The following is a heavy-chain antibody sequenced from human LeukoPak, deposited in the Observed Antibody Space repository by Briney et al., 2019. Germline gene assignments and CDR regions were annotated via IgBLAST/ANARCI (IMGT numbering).Heavy chain of an antibody. D-gene: IGHD1-14*01. CDR2: IYYSGST. V-gene: IGHV4-31*03. J-gene: IGHJ5*02. CDR1: GGSISSGGYY. CDR3: ARTPRPASVAAGNNWFDP. Sequence: SETLSLTCTVSGGSISSGGYYWSWIRQHPEKGLEWIGYIYYSGSTYYNPSLKSRVTISLDMSRTQFSLKLNSVTAADTAVYYCARTPRPASVAAGNNWFDPWGQGTLVTVSS.